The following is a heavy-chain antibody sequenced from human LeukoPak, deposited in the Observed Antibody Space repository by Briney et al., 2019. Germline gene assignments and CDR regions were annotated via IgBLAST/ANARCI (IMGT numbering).Heavy chain of an antibody. CDR2: IWYDGSNK. D-gene: IGHD4-11*01. Sequence: GGSLRLSCAASGFTFSSYGMHRVRQAPGKGLEWVAVIWYDGSNKYYADSVKGRFTISRDNSKSTVYLQMNSLRAEDTAVYYCARDRPIFSNLPIWGQGTTVTVSS. V-gene: IGHV3-33*01. J-gene: IGHJ6*02. CDR3: ARDRPIFSNLPI. CDR1: GFTFSSYG.